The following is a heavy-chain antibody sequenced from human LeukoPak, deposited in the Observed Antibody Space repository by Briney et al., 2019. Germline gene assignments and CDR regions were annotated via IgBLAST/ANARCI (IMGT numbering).Heavy chain of an antibody. D-gene: IGHD6-6*01. Sequence: ASVKVSCKASGGTFGVNAIHWVRQAPGQGLEWMGDIIPIFPKSNYARKFQGRVTFTADESTSTAYMEMSSLTSEDTAVYYCARATIKSTTAARPAFLFDYWGQGTLVTVSS. CDR3: ARATIKSTTAARPAFLFDY. CDR1: GGTFGVNA. CDR2: IIPIFPKS. J-gene: IGHJ4*02. V-gene: IGHV1-69*13.